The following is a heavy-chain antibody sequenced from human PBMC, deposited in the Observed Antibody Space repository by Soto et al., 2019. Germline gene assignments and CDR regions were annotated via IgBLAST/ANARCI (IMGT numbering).Heavy chain of an antibody. Sequence: QVQLVQSGAEVLKPGSSVKLSCKTSGDTFDTFAISWVRQAPGQGLEWMGGIIPIFRTPDYTQKFQGRVTITAAVATSTAYMELSSLRSEDTAVYYCARDKGRGQLGGDYYYAVDVWGQGTTVTVSS. CDR1: GDTFDTFA. V-gene: IGHV1-69*12. CDR3: ARDKGRGQLGGDYYYAVDV. J-gene: IGHJ6*02. D-gene: IGHD1-1*01. CDR2: IIPIFRTP.